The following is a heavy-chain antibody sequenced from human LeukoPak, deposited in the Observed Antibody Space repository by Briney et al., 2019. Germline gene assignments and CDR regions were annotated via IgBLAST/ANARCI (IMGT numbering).Heavy chain of an antibody. J-gene: IGHJ4*02. V-gene: IGHV3-21*01. CDR3: ARGAVTTFDY. CDR1: GFTFSSYS. Sequence: GGSLRLSCAASGFTFSSYSTNWVRQAPGKGLEWVSSISSSSSYIYYADSVKGRFTISRDNAKNSLYLQMNSLRAEDTAVYYCARGAVTTFDYWGQGTLVTVSS. D-gene: IGHD4-17*01. CDR2: ISSSSSYI.